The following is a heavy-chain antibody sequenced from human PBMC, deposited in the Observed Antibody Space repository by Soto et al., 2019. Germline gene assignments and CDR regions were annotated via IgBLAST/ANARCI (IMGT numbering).Heavy chain of an antibody. CDR3: ARGLVKNRYYDFWSGYYGFYYGMDV. V-gene: IGHV3-33*01. CDR2: IWYDGSNK. D-gene: IGHD3-3*01. CDR1: GFTFSSYG. Sequence: QVQLVESGGGVVQPGRSLRLSCAASGFTFSSYGMHWVRQAPGKGLEWVAVIWYDGSNKYYADSVKGRFTISRDNSKNTLYLQMNSLRAEDTAVYYCARGLVKNRYYDFWSGYYGFYYGMDVWGQGTTVTVSS. J-gene: IGHJ6*02.